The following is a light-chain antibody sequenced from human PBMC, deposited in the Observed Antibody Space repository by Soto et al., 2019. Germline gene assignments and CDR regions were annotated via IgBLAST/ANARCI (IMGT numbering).Light chain of an antibody. CDR2: FAS. CDR1: QSVSNN. V-gene: IGKV3-15*01. J-gene: IGKJ4*01. Sequence: EIVMTQSPATLSVSPGERATLSCRASQSVSNNLAWYQQKPGQAPRLLIYFASTRATGTPARFSGSGSGTEFTLTISSLQSKDFAVYYCQQYNKWPLTFGGGAKVETK. CDR3: QQYNKWPLT.